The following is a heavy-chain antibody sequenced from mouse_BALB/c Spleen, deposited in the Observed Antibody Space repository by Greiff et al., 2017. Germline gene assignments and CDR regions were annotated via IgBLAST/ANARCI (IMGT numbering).Heavy chain of an antibody. J-gene: IGHJ2*01. D-gene: IGHD2-2*01. Sequence: EVKLVESGGGLVKPGGSLKLSCAASGFTFSSYTMSWVRQTPEKRLEWVATISSGGSYTYYPDSVKGRFTISRDNAKNTLYLQMSSLKSEDTAMYYCTTIYYGYENYWGQGTTLTVSS. CDR1: GFTFSSYT. CDR3: TTIYYGYENY. CDR2: ISSGGSYT. V-gene: IGHV5-6-4*01.